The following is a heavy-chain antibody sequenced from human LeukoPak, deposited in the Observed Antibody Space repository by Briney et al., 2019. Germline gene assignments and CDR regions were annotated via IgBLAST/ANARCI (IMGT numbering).Heavy chain of an antibody. Sequence: PSETLSLTCAVYGGSFSGYYWSWIRQPPGKGLEWIGEINHSGSTNYNPSLKSRVTISVDTSKNQFSLKLSSVTAADTAVYYCARSDLVRGVILFDPWGQGTLVTVSS. V-gene: IGHV4-34*01. D-gene: IGHD3-10*02. CDR1: GGSFSGYY. CDR2: INHSGST. J-gene: IGHJ5*02. CDR3: ARSDLVRGVILFDP.